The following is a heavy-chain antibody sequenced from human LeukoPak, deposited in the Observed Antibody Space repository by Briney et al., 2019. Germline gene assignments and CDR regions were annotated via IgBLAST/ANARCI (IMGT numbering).Heavy chain of an antibody. D-gene: IGHD2-8*01. V-gene: IGHV3-30-3*01. CDR1: GFTFSSYA. CDR3: ARAGINAVFDI. J-gene: IGHJ3*02. CDR2: ISYDGSNK. Sequence: PGGSLRLSCAASGFTFSSYAMHWVRQAPGKGLEWVAVISYDGSNKYYADSVKGRFTISRDNSKNTLYLQMNSLRAEDTAVYYCARAGINAVFDIWGQGTMVTVSS.